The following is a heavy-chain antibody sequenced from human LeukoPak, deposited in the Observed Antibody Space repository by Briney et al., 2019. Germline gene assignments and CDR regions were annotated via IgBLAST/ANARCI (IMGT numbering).Heavy chain of an antibody. CDR2: VNLKSGNT. CDR1: GYTFTRYD. J-gene: IGHJ4*02. D-gene: IGHD2-15*01. V-gene: IGHV1-8*03. Sequence: ASVKVSCKASGYTFTRYDINWVRQAPGQGLEWMGWVNLKSGNTGSAQKFQGRVTITRDTSINTAYMELSSLRPEDTGVYYCARVDGSPDSWGQGTLVTVSS. CDR3: ARVDGSPDS.